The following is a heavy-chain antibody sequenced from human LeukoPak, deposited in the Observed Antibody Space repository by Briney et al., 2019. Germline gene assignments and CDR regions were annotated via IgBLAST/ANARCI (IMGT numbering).Heavy chain of an antibody. D-gene: IGHD5-18*01. CDR1: GGSISSYY. V-gene: IGHV4-34*01. CDR3: ARRQGRIQLWLQGAFDI. CDR2: INHSGST. Sequence: SETLSLTCTVSGGSISSYYWSWIRQPPGKGLEWIGEINHSGSTNYNPSLKSRVTISVDTSKNQFSLKLSSVTAADTAVYYCARRQGRIQLWLQGAFDIWGQGTMVTVSS. J-gene: IGHJ3*02.